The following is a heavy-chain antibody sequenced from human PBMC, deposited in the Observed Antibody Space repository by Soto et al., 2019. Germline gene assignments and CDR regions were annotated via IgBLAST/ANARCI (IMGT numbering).Heavy chain of an antibody. CDR3: RGDYYPGSSAPPLYGMEV. D-gene: IGHD1-26*01. V-gene: IGHV1-69*13. Sequence: SVKVPCKASGGSFSSYAISWVRQAPGQGLEWMGGSIPIFGTANYAQKFQGRGTITADESTTTAYVELSSLRSEDTAVYYCRGDYYPGSSAPPLYGMEVWGQGTTLTVSS. J-gene: IGHJ6*01. CDR1: GGSFSSYA. CDR2: SIPIFGTA.